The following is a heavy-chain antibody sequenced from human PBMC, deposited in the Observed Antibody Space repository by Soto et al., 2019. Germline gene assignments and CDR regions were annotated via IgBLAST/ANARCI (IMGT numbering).Heavy chain of an antibody. CDR1: GGSISSSNW. V-gene: IGHV4-4*02. Sequence: SETLSLTCAVSGGSISSSNWWSWVRQPPGKGLEWIGEIYHSGSTNYNPSLKSRVTISVDKSKNQFSLKLSSVTAADTAVYYCAREGDYSSSSSDYYGMDVWGQGTTVTVSS. CDR2: IYHSGST. D-gene: IGHD6-6*01. CDR3: AREGDYSSSSSDYYGMDV. J-gene: IGHJ6*02.